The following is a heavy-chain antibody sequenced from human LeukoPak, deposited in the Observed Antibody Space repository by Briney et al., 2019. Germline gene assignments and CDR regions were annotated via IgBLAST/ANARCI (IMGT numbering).Heavy chain of an antibody. Sequence: GGTLRLSCAASGFTFSSYGMSWVRQAPGKGLEWVSRISTSGATTYYSDSVKGRFTISRDNSKNTLDMQMNSLRADDTAVYYCASHFYDTTGYRRDAFDIWGQGTTVTVSS. V-gene: IGHV3-23*01. J-gene: IGHJ3*02. CDR1: GFTFSSYG. D-gene: IGHD3-22*01. CDR3: ASHFYDTTGYRRDAFDI. CDR2: ISTSGATT.